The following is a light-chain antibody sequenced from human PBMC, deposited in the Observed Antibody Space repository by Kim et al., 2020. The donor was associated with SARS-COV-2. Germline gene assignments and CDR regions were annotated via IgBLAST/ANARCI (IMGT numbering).Light chain of an antibody. V-gene: IGKV3-15*01. Sequence: SVSPGERAPLPCRASQSVSSTLAWYQQKPAQAPRLVIYGASSRATDIPARFSGLGSGTAFTLSISSLQSEDFALYYCQQYNNWPYTFGQGTKLEI. CDR2: GAS. CDR3: QQYNNWPYT. CDR1: QSVSST. J-gene: IGKJ2*01.